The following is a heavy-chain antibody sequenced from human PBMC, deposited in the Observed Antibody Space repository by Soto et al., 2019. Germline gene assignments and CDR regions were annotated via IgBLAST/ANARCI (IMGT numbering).Heavy chain of an antibody. Sequence: QVPLVQSGAEVKKPGASVKVSCKASGYTFTSYDINWVRQATGQGLEWMGWMNPNSGNTGYAQKFQGRVTMTRNTSISTAYMELSSLRSEDTAVYYCARSITIFGVVANYYYYYGMDVWGQGTTVTVSS. CDR2: MNPNSGNT. D-gene: IGHD3-3*01. V-gene: IGHV1-8*01. CDR1: GYTFTSYD. CDR3: ARSITIFGVVANYYYYYGMDV. J-gene: IGHJ6*02.